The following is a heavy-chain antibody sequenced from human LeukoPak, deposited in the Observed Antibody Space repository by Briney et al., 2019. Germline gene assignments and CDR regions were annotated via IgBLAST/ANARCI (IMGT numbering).Heavy chain of an antibody. CDR3: ARRTSRYYMDV. CDR2: IYTSGST. CDR1: GGSISSGSYY. V-gene: IGHV4-61*02. Sequence: SQTLSLTCTVSGGSISSGSYYWSWIRQPAGKGLEWIGRIYTSGSTNYNPSLKSRVTISVDTSKNQFSPKLSSVTAADTAVYYCARRTSRYYMDVWGKGTTVTVSS. D-gene: IGHD2-2*01. J-gene: IGHJ6*03.